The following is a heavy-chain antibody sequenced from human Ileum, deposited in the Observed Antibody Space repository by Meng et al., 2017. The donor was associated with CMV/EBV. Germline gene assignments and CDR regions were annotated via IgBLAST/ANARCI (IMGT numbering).Heavy chain of an antibody. CDR1: GDRISGTNTA. J-gene: IGHJ4*02. D-gene: IGHD3-10*01. CDR3: TSGWGLNY. CDR2: TFYRSKWYY. V-gene: IGHV6-1*01. Sequence: QLQQPVPGPVKPPTTLPLTSVTSGDRISGTNTALNWLRQSPTTGLEWLGRTFYRSKWYYDYAVSVNSRIAIIPDTSKNQLSLQLNSVTPEDTAVYYCTSGWGLNYWGQGTLVTVSS.